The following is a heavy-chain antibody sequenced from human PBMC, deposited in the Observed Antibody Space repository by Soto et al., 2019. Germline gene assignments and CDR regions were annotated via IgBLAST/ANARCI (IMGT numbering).Heavy chain of an antibody. CDR1: GGSISSYY. CDR2: IYYSGST. J-gene: IGHJ5*02. D-gene: IGHD3-3*01. V-gene: IGHV4-59*01. Sequence: PSETLSLTCTVSGGSISSYYWSWIRQPPGKGLEWIGYIYYSGSTNYNPSLKSRVTISVDTSKNQFSLKLSSVTAADTAVYYCARDTYDFWSGYYGNWFDPWGQGTLVTVSS. CDR3: ARDTYDFWSGYYGNWFDP.